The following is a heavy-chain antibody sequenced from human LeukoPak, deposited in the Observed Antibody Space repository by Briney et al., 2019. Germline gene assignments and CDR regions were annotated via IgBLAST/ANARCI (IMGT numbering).Heavy chain of an antibody. V-gene: IGHV4-4*02. CDR1: GGSISSSNW. D-gene: IGHD4-17*01. CDR3: ARGGYGDSFAFDI. J-gene: IGHJ3*02. Sequence: SETLSLTCAVSGGSISSSNWWSWVRQPPGKGLEWIGEIYHSGSTYYNPSLRSRLTISVDKSKNQFSLKLSSVTAADTAVYYCARGGYGDSFAFDIWGQGTMVTVSS. CDR2: IYHSGST.